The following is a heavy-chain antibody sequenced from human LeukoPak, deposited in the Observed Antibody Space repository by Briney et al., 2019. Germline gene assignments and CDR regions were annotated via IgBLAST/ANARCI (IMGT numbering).Heavy chain of an antibody. V-gene: IGHV4-59*01. CDR3: ARASRRSSSWRNYYYYMDV. J-gene: IGHJ6*03. CDR2: IYYSGST. Sequence: PSETLSLTCTVSGGSISSYYWSWIRQPPGKGLEWIGYIYYSGSTNYNPSLKSRVTISVDTSKNQFSLKLSSVTAADTAVCYCARASRRSSSWRNYYYYMDVWGKGTTVTVSS. CDR1: GGSISSYY. D-gene: IGHD6-13*01.